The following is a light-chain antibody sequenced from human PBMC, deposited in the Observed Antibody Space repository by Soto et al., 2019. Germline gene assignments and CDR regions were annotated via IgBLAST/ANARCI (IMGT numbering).Light chain of an antibody. CDR1: SSNIGAGYD. CDR2: GNT. CDR3: QSYDSSLSGSGV. V-gene: IGLV1-40*01. J-gene: IGLJ2*01. Sequence: QSVLTQPPSVSGAPGQRVTISCTGSSSNIGAGYDVHWYQQFPGTAPKLLLYGNTNRPSGVPDRFSGSKSGTSASLAITGLQAEDEADYYCQSYDSSLSGSGVFGGGTKLTVL.